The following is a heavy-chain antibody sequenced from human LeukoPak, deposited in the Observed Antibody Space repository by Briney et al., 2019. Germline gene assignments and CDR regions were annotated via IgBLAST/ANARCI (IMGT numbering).Heavy chain of an antibody. CDR3: ARGKMRKDY. CDR1: GGSFSGYY. CDR2: INHSGST. V-gene: IGHV4-34*01. Sequence: SETLSLTCAVYGGSFSGYYWSWIRQPPGKGLEWIGEINHSGSTNYNPSLKSRVTISVDTSKNQFSLKLSSVTAADTAVYYCARGKMRKDYWGRGTLVTVSS. J-gene: IGHJ4*02. D-gene: IGHD5-24*01.